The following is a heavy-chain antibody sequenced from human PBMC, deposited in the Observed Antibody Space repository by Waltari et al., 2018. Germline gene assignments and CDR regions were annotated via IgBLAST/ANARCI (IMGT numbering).Heavy chain of an antibody. Sequence: EVQLVASGGGLVQSGGSLCLSCAASVFSFSTYRVDWALQIPGEGLVSVSRIKSDGRITAYADSLKGRFTISRDNPKNTLYLQMNSLRVDDTAVYYCVRSGFMYVWGQGTTVTVSS. J-gene: IGHJ6*02. V-gene: IGHV3-74*01. CDR1: VFSFSTYR. D-gene: IGHD3-10*01. CDR3: VRSGFMYV. CDR2: IKSDGRIT.